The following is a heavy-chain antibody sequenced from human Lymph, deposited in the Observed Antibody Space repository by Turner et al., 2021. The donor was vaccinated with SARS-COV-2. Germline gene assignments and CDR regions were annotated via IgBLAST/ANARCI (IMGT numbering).Heavy chain of an antibody. CDR2: IYSGGTT. CDR3: ARDLGTYGMDV. V-gene: IGHV3-53*02. J-gene: IGHJ6*02. CDR1: GILVSRNY. Sequence: ELQLVETGVGLIQPGGYLRLSCAASGILVSRNYMNWVRQAPGKGLEWVSVIYSGGTTYYEDSVKGRFTISRDNSKNTLYLQMNSLRVEDTAVYYCARDLGTYGMDVWGQGTTVTVSS. D-gene: IGHD6-13*01.